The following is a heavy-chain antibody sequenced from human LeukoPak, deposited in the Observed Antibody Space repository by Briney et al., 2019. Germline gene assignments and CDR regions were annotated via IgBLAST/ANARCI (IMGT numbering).Heavy chain of an antibody. J-gene: IGHJ3*02. V-gene: IGHV4-59*01. Sequence: SETLSLTCTVSGGSISSYYWSWIRQPPGKGLEWIGYIYYSGSTNYNPSLKSRVTISVDTSKNQFSLKLSSVTAADTGVYYCARDLRFGEPLAFDIWGQGTMVTVSS. CDR1: GGSISSYY. CDR3: ARDLRFGEPLAFDI. CDR2: IYYSGST. D-gene: IGHD3-10*01.